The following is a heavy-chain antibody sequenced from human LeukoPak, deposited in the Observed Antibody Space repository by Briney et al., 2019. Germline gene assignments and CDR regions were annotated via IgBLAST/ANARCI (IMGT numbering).Heavy chain of an antibody. D-gene: IGHD2-2*01. CDR3: AREGPRVVPAATVPHAQRARWFDP. CDR1: GYTFTSYG. J-gene: IGHJ5*02. CDR2: ISAYNGNT. Sequence: ASVKVSCKASGYTFTSYGISWVRQAPGQGLEWMGWISAYNGNTNYAQKLHGRVTMTTDTSTSTAYMELRSLRSDDTAVYYCAREGPRVVPAATVPHAQRARWFDPWGQGTLVTVSS. V-gene: IGHV1-18*01.